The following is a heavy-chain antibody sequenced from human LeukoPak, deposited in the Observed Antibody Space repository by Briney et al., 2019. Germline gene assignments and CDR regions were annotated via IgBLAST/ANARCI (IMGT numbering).Heavy chain of an antibody. Sequence: GGSLRLSCAASGFSFNYYWMTWVRQAPGKGLEWVANIKRDGGEKYYVDSVKGRFTISRDNANNSIYLQMNSLRAEGAAIYYCARDRRILGAAGTALDSWGQGTLVTVSS. CDR2: IKRDGGEK. CDR1: GFSFNYYW. CDR3: ARDRRILGAAGTALDS. V-gene: IGHV3-7*03. D-gene: IGHD6-13*01. J-gene: IGHJ4*02.